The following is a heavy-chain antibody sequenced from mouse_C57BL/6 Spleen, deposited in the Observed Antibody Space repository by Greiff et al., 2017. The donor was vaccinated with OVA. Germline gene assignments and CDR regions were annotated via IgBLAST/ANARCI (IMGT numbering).Heavy chain of an antibody. V-gene: IGHV1-80*01. CDR2: IYPGDGDT. J-gene: IGHJ1*03. Sequence: QVQLQQSGAELVKPGASVKISCKASGYAFSSYWMNWVKQRPGKGLEWIGQIYPGDGDTNYNGKFKGKATLTADKSSSTAYMQRSSLTSEDSAVYFCARSTTVVDWYFDVWGTGTTVTVSS. CDR3: ARSTTVVDWYFDV. CDR1: GYAFSSYW. D-gene: IGHD1-1*01.